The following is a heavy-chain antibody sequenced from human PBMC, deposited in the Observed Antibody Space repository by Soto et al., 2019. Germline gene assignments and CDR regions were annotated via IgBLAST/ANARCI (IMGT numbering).Heavy chain of an antibody. CDR2: INHSGST. Sequence: PSETLSLTCAVYGGSFSGYYWSWIRQPPGKGLEWIGEINHSGSTNYNPSLKSRVTISVDTSKNQFSLKLSSVTAADTAVYYCARLTYDFWSGYYPYGMDVWGQGTTVTVSS. J-gene: IGHJ6*02. V-gene: IGHV4-34*01. CDR1: GGSFSGYY. CDR3: ARLTYDFWSGYYPYGMDV. D-gene: IGHD3-3*01.